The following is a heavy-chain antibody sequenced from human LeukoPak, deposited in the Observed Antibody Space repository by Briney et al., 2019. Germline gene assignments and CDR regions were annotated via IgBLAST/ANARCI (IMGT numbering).Heavy chain of an antibody. CDR1: GGSISTGTYY. D-gene: IGHD3-10*01. J-gene: IGHJ4*02. CDR3: AREANYYGSGSYFEGTFDY. V-gene: IGHV4-39*07. Sequence: SETLSLTCTVSGGSISTGTYYWGWIRQPPGKGLEWIGSIYNSGSTYYNPSLKSRVTISVDTSKNQFSLKLSSVTAADTAVYYCAREANYYGSGSYFEGTFDYWGQGSLVTVSS. CDR2: IYNSGST.